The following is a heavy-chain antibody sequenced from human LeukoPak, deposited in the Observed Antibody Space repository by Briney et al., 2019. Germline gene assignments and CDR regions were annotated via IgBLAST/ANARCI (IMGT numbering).Heavy chain of an antibody. Sequence: PSETLSLTCTVSGGSISSGGYYWSWIRQPPGKGLEWIGYIYHSGSTYYNPSLKSRVTISVDRSKNQFSLKLSSVTAADTAVYYCARTYRVPAAIFGAFDIWGQGTMVTVSS. J-gene: IGHJ3*02. CDR2: IYHSGST. D-gene: IGHD2-2*01. V-gene: IGHV4-30-2*01. CDR3: ARTYRVPAAIFGAFDI. CDR1: GGSISSGGYY.